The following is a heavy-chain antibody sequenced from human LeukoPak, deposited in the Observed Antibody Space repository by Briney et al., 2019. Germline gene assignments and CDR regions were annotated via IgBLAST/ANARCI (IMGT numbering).Heavy chain of an antibody. D-gene: IGHD1-1*01. CDR3: ARVPDITARPCDT. CDR1: GGTFSGYY. CDR2: ISHTGLT. Sequence: SETLSLTCAVYGGTFSGYYWTLIRQTPGKGLEWIGEISHTGLTGSNPSLKSRVTIFVDSSKKQFSLRMTSVTAADTGVYYCARVPDITARPCDTWGPGTLVTVSS. J-gene: IGHJ5*02. V-gene: IGHV4-34*08.